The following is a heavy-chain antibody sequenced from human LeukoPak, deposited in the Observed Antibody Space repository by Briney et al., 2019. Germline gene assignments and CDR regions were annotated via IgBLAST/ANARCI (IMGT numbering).Heavy chain of an antibody. CDR3: ARDLAGYSSGWWDY. V-gene: IGHV1-2*02. Sequence: ASVKVSCKASGYTFTAHYILWVRQAPGQGLEWVGWINPNSDGTNSAQKFRGRVTLTRDTSISTAYMELNRLTSDDTAVYYCARDLAGYSSGWWDYWGQGTLVTVSS. D-gene: IGHD6-19*01. CDR2: INPNSDGT. CDR1: GYTFTAHY. J-gene: IGHJ4*02.